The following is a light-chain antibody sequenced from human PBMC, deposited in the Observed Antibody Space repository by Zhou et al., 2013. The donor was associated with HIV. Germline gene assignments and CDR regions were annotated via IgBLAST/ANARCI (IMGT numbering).Light chain of an antibody. CDR2: DAS. V-gene: IGKV1-33*01. CDR1: HHISNY. CDR3: QKYNSAPRT. J-gene: IGKJ1*01. Sequence: DIQMTQSPSSLSASVGDRVAITCQASHHISNYVNWYQQKPGKAPKLLIFDASTLETGVSSRFSGSGSATNFTFTISSLQPEDVATYYCQKYNSAPRTFGQGTKVEIK.